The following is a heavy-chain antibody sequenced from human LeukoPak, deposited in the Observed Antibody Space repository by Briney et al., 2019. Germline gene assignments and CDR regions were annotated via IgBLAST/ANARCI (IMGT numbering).Heavy chain of an antibody. CDR1: GFTFSSHW. CDR2: VKGDGTST. Sequence: PGGSLRLSCAASGFTFSSHWMHWVRQAPGKGPVWVSRVKGDGTSTAYADSVKGRFTISRDNAKNTLDLQMNSLRADDTAVYYCVGDGVGAPPFDYWGQGILVTVSS. V-gene: IGHV3-74*01. D-gene: IGHD1-26*01. CDR3: VGDGVGAPPFDY. J-gene: IGHJ4*02.